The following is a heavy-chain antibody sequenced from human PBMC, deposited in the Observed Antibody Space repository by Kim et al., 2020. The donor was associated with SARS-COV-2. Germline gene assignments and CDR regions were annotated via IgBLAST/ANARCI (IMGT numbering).Heavy chain of an antibody. CDR3: ARRTRYHGGNSPTDY. D-gene: IGHD2-21*02. J-gene: IGHJ4*02. CDR1: GFTFSSYS. Sequence: GGSLRLSCAASGFTFSSYSMNWVRQAPGKGLEWVSSISSSSRYIYYADSVKGRFTISRDNAKNSLYLQMNSLRAEDTAVYYCARRTRYHGGNSPTDYWGQGTLVTVSS. CDR2: ISSSSRYI. V-gene: IGHV3-21*01.